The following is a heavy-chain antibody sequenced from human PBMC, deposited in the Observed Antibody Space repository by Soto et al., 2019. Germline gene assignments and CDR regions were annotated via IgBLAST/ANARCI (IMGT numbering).Heavy chain of an antibody. CDR3: ARACGSYYLPDY. CDR2: IWYDGSNK. CDR1: GFTFSSYG. V-gene: IGHV3-33*01. Sequence: QVSLVESGGGVVQPGRSLRLSCAASGFTFSSYGMHWVRQAPGKGLEWVAVIWYDGSNKYYADSVKGRFTISRDNSKNTLYLQMNSLRAEDTAVYYCARACGSYYLPDYWGQGTLVTVSS. D-gene: IGHD1-26*01. J-gene: IGHJ4*02.